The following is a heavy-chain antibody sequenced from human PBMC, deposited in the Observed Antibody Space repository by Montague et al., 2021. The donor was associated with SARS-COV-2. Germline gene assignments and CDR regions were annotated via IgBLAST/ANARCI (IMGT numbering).Heavy chain of an antibody. Sequence: SLRLSGAASGFTLSSYWMSWVRQAPGKGLEWVANIEEDGSEQYYMDSFXVRFTISRDNAKNSLSLQMNSLRAEDTAVYYCARERQDSSGWSTYWYFDLWGRGTLVTVSS. D-gene: IGHD6-19*01. CDR2: IEEDGSEQ. CDR3: ARERQDSSGWSTYWYFDL. J-gene: IGHJ2*01. CDR1: GFTLSSYW. V-gene: IGHV3-7*01.